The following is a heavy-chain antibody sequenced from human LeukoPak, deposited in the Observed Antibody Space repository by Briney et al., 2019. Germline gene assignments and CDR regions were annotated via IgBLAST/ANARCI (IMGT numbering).Heavy chain of an antibody. D-gene: IGHD3-3*01. CDR1: GGSISSSSYY. Sequence: SETLSLTCTVSGGSISSSSYYWGWIRQPPGKGLQWIGTIYYSGSIYYKPSLRSRVTMSVDTSQNQYSLKLNSVTAADTAVYYCARAIVTPSGYVWYFDLWGRGTLVTVSS. CDR2: IYYSGSI. V-gene: IGHV4-39*07. CDR3: ARAIVTPSGYVWYFDL. J-gene: IGHJ2*01.